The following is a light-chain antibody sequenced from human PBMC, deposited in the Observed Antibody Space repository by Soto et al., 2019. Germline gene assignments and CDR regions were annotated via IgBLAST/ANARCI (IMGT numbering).Light chain of an antibody. CDR2: CAS. J-gene: IGKJ5*01. CDR1: QDSSNY. V-gene: IGKV1-33*01. CDR3: QQYDNLPFT. Sequence: DIQMTQSPSSLSASVGDRVTITCPASQDSSNYLNWYQQKPGKAPKLLIYCASNLETGGPSKFRVSGSGTDFNFPISSLKPEDIATYYCQQYDNLPFTFGQGTRLEIK.